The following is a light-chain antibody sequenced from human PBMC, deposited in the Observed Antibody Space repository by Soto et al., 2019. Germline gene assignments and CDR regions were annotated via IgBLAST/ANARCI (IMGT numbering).Light chain of an antibody. V-gene: IGLV2-14*01. J-gene: IGLJ3*02. CDR2: EVN. Sequence: QSVLTQPASVSGSPGQSITISCTGTSSDMGDYNYVSWYQQHPGKVPKLMIYEVNIRPSGVSNRFSGFKSGNTASLTISGLQAEDEADYYCSSYTSTKTLEVFGGGTKLTVL. CDR3: SSYTSTKTLEV. CDR1: SSDMGDYNY.